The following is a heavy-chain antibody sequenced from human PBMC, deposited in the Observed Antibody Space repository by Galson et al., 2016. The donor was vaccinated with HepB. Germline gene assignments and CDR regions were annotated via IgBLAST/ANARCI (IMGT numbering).Heavy chain of an antibody. CDR2: ISYDGTIE. Sequence: SLRLSCAASGFAFSRSAMHWVRQAPGKGLEWVAVISYDGTIEYYADFAKGRFTISRDNSKNTLFVQMNSLRADDTALYYCVRGVYEGADNNGYYKYYFDSWGQGTLVTVSS. D-gene: IGHD3-22*01. V-gene: IGHV3-30-3*01. CDR3: VRGVYEGADNNGYYKYYFDS. J-gene: IGHJ4*02. CDR1: GFAFSRSA.